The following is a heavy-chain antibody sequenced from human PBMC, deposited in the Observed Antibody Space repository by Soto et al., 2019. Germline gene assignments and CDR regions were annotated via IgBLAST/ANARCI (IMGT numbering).Heavy chain of an antibody. CDR1: GGTFSSYA. Sequence: QVQLVQSGAEVKKPGSSVKVSCKASGGTFSSYAISWLRQAPGQGLEWMGGIIPIVGTANYAQKFQGRVTITADEATSTAYMELSSRRSEDTAVYYCARGYGRSTSCFSPYYYYGMDVWGQGTTVTVSS. D-gene: IGHD2-2*01. CDR3: ARGYGRSTSCFSPYYYYGMDV. J-gene: IGHJ6*02. CDR2: IIPIVGTA. V-gene: IGHV1-69*12.